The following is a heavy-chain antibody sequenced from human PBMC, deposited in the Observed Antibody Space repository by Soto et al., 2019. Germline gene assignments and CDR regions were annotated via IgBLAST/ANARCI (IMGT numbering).Heavy chain of an antibody. Sequence: EVQLVESGGGLVQPGGSLRLSCAASGFTFSDHYMDWVRQAPGKGLEWVGRSKNKAESYTTEYAASVKGRFTISRDGSKNSLFRQMNSLKTEDTAVYYCTVWGSGNDFGAAWGQGILITVSS. CDR2: SKNKAESYTT. V-gene: IGHV3-72*01. J-gene: IGHJ1*01. D-gene: IGHD3-10*01. CDR3: TVWGSGNDFGAA. CDR1: GFTFSDHY.